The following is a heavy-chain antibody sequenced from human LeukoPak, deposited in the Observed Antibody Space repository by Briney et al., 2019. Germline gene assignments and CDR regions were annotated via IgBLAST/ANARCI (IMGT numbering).Heavy chain of an antibody. CDR2: IHYSGRT. CDR1: GGSISSSTYY. CDR3: ARLWSGYRPPDY. D-gene: IGHD3-3*01. Sequence: SETLSLTCTVSGGSISSSTYYWGWIRQPPRKGLERIGSIHYSGRTYYNPSLKSRVTISVDTSKNQFSLKLTSVTAADTAVYYCARLWSGYRPPDYWGQGTLVTVSS. J-gene: IGHJ4*02. V-gene: IGHV4-39*01.